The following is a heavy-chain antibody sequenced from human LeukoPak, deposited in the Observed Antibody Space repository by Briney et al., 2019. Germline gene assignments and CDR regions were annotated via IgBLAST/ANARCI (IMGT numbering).Heavy chain of an antibody. CDR3: ARVFYRRYGQRGRGDFDY. D-gene: IGHD3-10*01. J-gene: IGHJ4*02. CDR2: VYHSGGGNK. Sequence: SETLSLTCAVSGGSLSTTSWWVWLRQPPGKGLEWIGEVYHSGGGNKNYNPSLKSRVTISIDTSKNQFSLKLSSVTAADTAVYYCARVFYRRYGQRGRGDFDYWGQGTLVTVSS. V-gene: IGHV4-4*02. CDR1: GGSLSTTSW.